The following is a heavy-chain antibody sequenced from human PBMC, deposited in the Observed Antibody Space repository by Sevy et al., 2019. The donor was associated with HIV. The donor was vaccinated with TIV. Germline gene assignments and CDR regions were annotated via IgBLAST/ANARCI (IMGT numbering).Heavy chain of an antibody. CDR1: GFAFSTHA. CDR2: ISYEGTET. Sequence: GGYLRLSCAASGFAFSTHAMHWVRQAPGKGLEWVAVISYEGTETFYAASVEGRFTISRDNSRNMLSLQINSLRPEDTAVYYCARDGGNSVKWYPLYWGHGTLVTVSS. D-gene: IGHD2-2*01. CDR3: ARDGGNSVKWYPLY. V-gene: IGHV3-30-3*01. J-gene: IGHJ4*01.